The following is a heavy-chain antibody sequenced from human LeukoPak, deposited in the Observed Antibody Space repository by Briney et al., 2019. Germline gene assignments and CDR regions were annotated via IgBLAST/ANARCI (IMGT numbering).Heavy chain of an antibody. J-gene: IGHJ4*02. CDR3: ATPEKEWHIFDY. V-gene: IGHV3-30*04. CDR2: ISFDGSNK. Sequence: GRSLRHSCGASGFTFSSYAMHWVRPAPDKGLEWVAVISFDGSNKYYADSVKGRFTTSRDNSKITLYLLINSLRAEDTAVYYSATPEKEWHIFDYWGQGTLVTVSS. CDR1: GFTFSSYA. D-gene: IGHD3-3*01.